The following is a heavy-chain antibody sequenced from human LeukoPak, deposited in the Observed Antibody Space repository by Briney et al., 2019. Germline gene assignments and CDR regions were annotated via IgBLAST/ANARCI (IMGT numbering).Heavy chain of an antibody. CDR1: GFTFSSYS. V-gene: IGHV3-21*01. Sequence: GGSLRLSCAASGFTFSSYSMNWVRQAPGKGLEWVSSISSSSSYINYADSVKGRFTISRDNAKNSLYLQMNSLRAEDTAVYYCARDLPYCGGDCYNAFDIWGQGTMATVSS. CDR3: ARDLPYCGGDCYNAFDI. J-gene: IGHJ3*02. D-gene: IGHD2-21*02. CDR2: ISSSSSYI.